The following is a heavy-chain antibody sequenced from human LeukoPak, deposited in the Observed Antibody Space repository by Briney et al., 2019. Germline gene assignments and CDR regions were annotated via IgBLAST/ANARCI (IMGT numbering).Heavy chain of an antibody. V-gene: IGHV4-34*01. CDR3: ARLGSSSDY. Sequence: PSETLSLTCAVYGGSFSGYYWSWIRQPPGKGLEWIGEIDHSGSTNYNPSLKSRVTISVDTSKNQFSLKLSSVTAADTAVYYCARLGSSSDYWGQGTLVTVSS. CDR1: GGSFSGYY. D-gene: IGHD6-6*01. J-gene: IGHJ4*02. CDR2: IDHSGST.